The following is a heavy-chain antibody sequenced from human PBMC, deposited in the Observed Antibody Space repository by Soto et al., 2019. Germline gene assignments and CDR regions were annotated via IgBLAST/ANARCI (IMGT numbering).Heavy chain of an antibody. D-gene: IGHD6-19*01. CDR3: ARDGYSSGWYFDY. CDR2: ISAYNGNT. CDR1: DYSFTSYG. J-gene: IGHJ4*02. V-gene: IGHV1-18*01. Sequence: QVQLVQSGAEVKKPGASVKVSCKASDYSFTSYGISWVRQAPGQGLEWMGWISAYNGNTNYAQKVQGRVTLTTDTSTSPAYMGLRSLSSDDTAVYYCARDGYSSGWYFDYWGQGTLVTVSS.